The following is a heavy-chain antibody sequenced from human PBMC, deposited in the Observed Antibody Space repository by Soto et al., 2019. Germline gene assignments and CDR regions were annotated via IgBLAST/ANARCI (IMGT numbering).Heavy chain of an antibody. Sequence: PSETLSLTCAVYGGSFSGYYWSWIRQPPGKGLEWIGEINHSGSTNYNPSLKSRVTISVDTSKNQFSLKLSSVTAADTAVYYCARGHDYGDYVARDAFDIWGQGTMVTVSS. CDR2: INHSGST. J-gene: IGHJ3*02. CDR1: GGSFSGYY. V-gene: IGHV4-34*01. CDR3: ARGHDYGDYVARDAFDI. D-gene: IGHD4-17*01.